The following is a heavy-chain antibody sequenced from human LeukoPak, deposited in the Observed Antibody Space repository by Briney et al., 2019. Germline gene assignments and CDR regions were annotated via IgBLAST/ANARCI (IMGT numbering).Heavy chain of an antibody. V-gene: IGHV3-7*01. J-gene: IGHJ6*03. CDR3: ARECIAGAGTSSFSDYYYYMDV. CDR1: GFTFSSNW. D-gene: IGHD6-13*01. Sequence: GGSLTLSCAASGFTFSSNWMSWVRQAPGKGLEWVANIKQDGSEKYYVDSVKGRLTISRDNAKNSPYLQMNSLRAEDTAVYYRARECIAGAGTSSFSDYYYYMDVWGKGTPVSVSS. CDR2: IKQDGSEK.